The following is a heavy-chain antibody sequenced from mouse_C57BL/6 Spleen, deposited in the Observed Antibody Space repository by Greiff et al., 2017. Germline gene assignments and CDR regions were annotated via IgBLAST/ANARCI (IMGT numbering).Heavy chain of an antibody. CDR3: ARQPYKTDFDY. CDR2: IYPGDGDT. Sequence: VQLQQSGPELVKPGASVKISCKASGYAFSSSWMNWVKQRPGKGLEWIGRIYPGDGDTNYNGKFKGKATLTADKSSSTAYMQLSSLTSEDSAVYFCARQPYKTDFDYWGQGTTLTVSS. J-gene: IGHJ2*01. CDR1: GYAFSSSW. V-gene: IGHV1-82*01. D-gene: IGHD1-3*01.